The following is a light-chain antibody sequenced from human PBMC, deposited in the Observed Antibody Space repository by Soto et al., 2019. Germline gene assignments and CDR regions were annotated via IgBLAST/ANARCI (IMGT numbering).Light chain of an antibody. V-gene: IGLV4-69*01. J-gene: IGLJ2*01. CDR3: QTWGTGPSV. Sequence: QPVLTQSPSDSASLGASVKLTCILSSEHSSYAIAWHQQQPEKGPPYLMKLNSDGSHSNGDGIPDRFSGSSSGAERYLTISSLQSEDEADYYCQTWGTGPSVFGGGTKLTVL. CDR1: SEHSSYA. CDR2: LNSDGSH.